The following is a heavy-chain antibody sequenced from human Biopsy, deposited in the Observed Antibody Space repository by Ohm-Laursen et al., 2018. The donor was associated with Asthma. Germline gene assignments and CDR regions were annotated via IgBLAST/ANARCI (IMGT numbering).Heavy chain of an antibody. CDR1: NGSISSNFYY. CDR2: IHKNGIG. Sequence: SDTLSLTCTVSNGSISSNFYYWGWIRQPPGKGLEWVGSIHKNGIGYYKSSLKSRLTISVDTFKNQFSLKVTSVTAADTAVYYCARWGSFGFDYWGQGTLVTVSS. D-gene: IGHD7-27*01. V-gene: IGHV4-39*07. J-gene: IGHJ4*02. CDR3: ARWGSFGFDY.